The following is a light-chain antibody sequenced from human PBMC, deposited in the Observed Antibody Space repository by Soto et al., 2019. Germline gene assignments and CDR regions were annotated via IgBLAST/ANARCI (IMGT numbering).Light chain of an antibody. V-gene: IGLV2-14*01. Sequence: QSALPQPASVSGSPGPSITISCTGTSSDVGGYNYVSWYQQHPGKAPKLMIYDVNNRPSGVSNRFSGSKSGNTASLTISGLQAEDEADYYCSSYTGSSTYVVFGGGTKLTVL. J-gene: IGLJ2*01. CDR2: DVN. CDR3: SSYTGSSTYVV. CDR1: SSDVGGYNY.